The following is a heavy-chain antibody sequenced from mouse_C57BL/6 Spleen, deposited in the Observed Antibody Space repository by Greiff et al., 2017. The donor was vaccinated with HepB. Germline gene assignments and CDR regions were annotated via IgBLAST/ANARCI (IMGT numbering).Heavy chain of an antibody. D-gene: IGHD1-1*01. Sequence: QVQLQQPGAELVRPGSSVKLSCKASGYTFTSYWMHWVKQRPIQGLEWIGNIDPSDSETHYNQKFKDKATLTVDKSSSTAYMQLSSLTSEDSAVYYCARGIYYGSSGYFDVWGTGTTVTVSS. CDR3: ARGIYYGSSGYFDV. CDR2: IDPSDSET. V-gene: IGHV1-52*01. CDR1: GYTFTSYW. J-gene: IGHJ1*03.